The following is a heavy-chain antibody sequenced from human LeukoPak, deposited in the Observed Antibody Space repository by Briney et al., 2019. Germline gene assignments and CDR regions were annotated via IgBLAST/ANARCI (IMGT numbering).Heavy chain of an antibody. V-gene: IGHV5-51*01. Sequence: GESLKISCKGSGYSFTSYWIGWVRQMPGKGLEWMGIIYPGDSDTRYSPSFQGQVTISADKSISTAYLQWSSLKASDTAMYYCARRRSSSSSTYNWFDPWGQGTLVTVSS. CDR3: ARRRSSSSSTYNWFDP. J-gene: IGHJ5*02. CDR1: GYSFTSYW. D-gene: IGHD6-13*01. CDR2: IYPGDSDT.